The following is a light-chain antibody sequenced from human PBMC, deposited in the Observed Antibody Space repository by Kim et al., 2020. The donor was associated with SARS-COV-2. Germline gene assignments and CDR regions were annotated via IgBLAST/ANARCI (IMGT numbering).Light chain of an antibody. CDR1: QGIRNY. J-gene: IGKJ5*01. CDR3: QEYNSAPIT. V-gene: IGKV1-27*01. Sequence: DIQMTQSPSSLSASVGDRVTITCRASQGIRNYLAWYQQKPGKVPKLLIYAASTLQSGVPSRFSGSGSGTDFTLTISSLQPEDGATYYCQEYNSAPITFGQGTRLEIK. CDR2: AAS.